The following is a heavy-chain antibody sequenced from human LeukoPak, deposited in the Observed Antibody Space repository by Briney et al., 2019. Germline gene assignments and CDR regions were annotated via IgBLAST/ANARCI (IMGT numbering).Heavy chain of an antibody. V-gene: IGHV4-59*01. J-gene: IGHJ4*02. D-gene: IGHD6-6*01. CDR1: GGSISSYY. Sequence: PSETLSLTCTVSGGSISSYYWSWIRQPPGKGLEWIGYIYYSGSTNYNPSLKSRVTISVDTSKNQFSLKLSSVTAADTAVYYCARRGTIAALDYWGQGTLVTVSS. CDR2: IYYSGST. CDR3: ARRGTIAALDY.